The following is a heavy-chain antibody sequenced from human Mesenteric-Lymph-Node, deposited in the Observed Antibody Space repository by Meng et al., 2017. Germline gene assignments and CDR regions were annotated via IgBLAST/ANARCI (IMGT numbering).Heavy chain of an antibody. CDR2: INAGNGNT. D-gene: IGHD3-10*01. J-gene: IGHJ4*02. V-gene: IGHV1-3*01. Sequence: GESLKISCAASGYTFTSYAMHWVRQAPGQRLEWMGWINAGNGNTKYSQKFQGRVTITRDTSASTAYMELSSLRSEDTAVYYCARLHYYGSGSYYNRQFDYWGQGTLVTVSS. CDR3: ARLHYYGSGSYYNRQFDY. CDR1: GYTFTSYA.